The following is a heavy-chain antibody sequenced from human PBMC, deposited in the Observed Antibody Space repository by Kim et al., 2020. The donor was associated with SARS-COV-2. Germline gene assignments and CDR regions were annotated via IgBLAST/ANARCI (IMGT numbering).Heavy chain of an antibody. D-gene: IGHD1-20*01. CDR2: LTPNSGYT. J-gene: IGHJ4*02. Sequence: ASVKVSCKASGYTFTSNHMHWVRQAPGQGLEWMGLLTPNSGYTSYAERFQGRATMTRDTSTSTVYMELTSLTFEDTAVYYCARDLSDNWSFDYWRQGTLVTVSS. V-gene: IGHV1-46*01. CDR1: GYTFTSNH. CDR3: ARDLSDNWSFDY.